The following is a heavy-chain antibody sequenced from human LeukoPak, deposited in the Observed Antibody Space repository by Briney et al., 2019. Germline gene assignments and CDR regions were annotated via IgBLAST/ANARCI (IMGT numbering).Heavy chain of an antibody. Sequence: ASVKVSCKASGYTFSGYYMHWVRQAPGQGLEWMGWINPNSGGTNYAQKFQGRVTMTRDTSISTDYMELSRLRSDDTAVYYFARRDYDSSGYQFDPWGQGTLVTVSS. V-gene: IGHV1-2*02. J-gene: IGHJ5*02. CDR2: INPNSGGT. CDR3: ARRDYDSSGYQFDP. CDR1: GYTFSGYY. D-gene: IGHD3-22*01.